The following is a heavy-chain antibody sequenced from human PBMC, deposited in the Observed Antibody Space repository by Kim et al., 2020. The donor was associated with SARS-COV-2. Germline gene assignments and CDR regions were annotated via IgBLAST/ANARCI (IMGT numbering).Heavy chain of an antibody. CDR1: GYTFLSYD. D-gene: IGHD3-10*01. Sequence: ASVKVSCKASGYTFLSYDINWVRQVTGQGLEWMGWMNPGSGNRGHAQKFEGRFIMTRDTSIDTAYMELSSLTSEDTAVYYCARGRPWERDLEWFREFPWGQGTLVTVSS. V-gene: IGHV1-8*01. CDR3: ARGRPWERDLEWFREFP. CDR2: MNPGSGNR. J-gene: IGHJ5*02.